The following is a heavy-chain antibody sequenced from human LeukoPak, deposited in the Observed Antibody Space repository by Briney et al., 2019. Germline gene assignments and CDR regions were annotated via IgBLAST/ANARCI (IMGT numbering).Heavy chain of an antibody. V-gene: IGHV4-34*01. CDR2: INHSGST. Sequence: SETLSLTCAVYGGSFSGYYWSWIRQPPGKGLEWIGEINHSGSTNYNPSLKSRVTISVDTSKNQFSLKLSSVTAADTAVYYCARGGGYSNSYYYYMDVWGKGTTVTVSS. CDR1: GGSFSGYY. J-gene: IGHJ6*03. D-gene: IGHD4-11*01. CDR3: ARGGGYSNSYYYYMDV.